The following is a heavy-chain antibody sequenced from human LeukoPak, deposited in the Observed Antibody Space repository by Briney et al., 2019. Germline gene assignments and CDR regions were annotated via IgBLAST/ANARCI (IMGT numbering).Heavy chain of an antibody. CDR3: ARHRSRYCSSTSCYADY. CDR2: IYPGDSDT. Sequence: GESLKISCKGSRYSFTSYWIGWVRQMPGKGLEWMGIIYPGDSDTRYSPSFQGQVTISADKSISTAYLQWSSLKASDTAMYYCARHRSRYCSSTSCYADYWGQGTLVTVSS. J-gene: IGHJ4*02. D-gene: IGHD2-2*01. V-gene: IGHV5-51*01. CDR1: RYSFTSYW.